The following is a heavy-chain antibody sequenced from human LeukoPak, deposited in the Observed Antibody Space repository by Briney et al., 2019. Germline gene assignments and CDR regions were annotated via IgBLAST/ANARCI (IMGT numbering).Heavy chain of an antibody. J-gene: IGHJ4*02. V-gene: IGHV3-23*01. CDR3: AKMSAWSLKSFEY. Sequence: GGSLRLSCAAAGFTFSSYSMNWVRQAPGKGLEWVSTTSGGGGSTYYADSVKGRFTISRDNSKNTLYLQMNSLRAEDTAIYYCAKMSAWSLKSFEYWGQGTLVTVSS. CDR2: TSGGGGST. CDR1: GFTFSSYS. D-gene: IGHD3-22*01.